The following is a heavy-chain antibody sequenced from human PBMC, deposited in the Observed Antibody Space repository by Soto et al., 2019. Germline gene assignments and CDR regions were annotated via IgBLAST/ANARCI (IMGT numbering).Heavy chain of an antibody. D-gene: IGHD1-26*01. J-gene: IGHJ3*01. Sequence: HPGGSLRLSCAASGFTFSDYAMSWVRQAPGKGLEWVSSIRGGAGGASYADSVKGRFTIARDNSKNTVYLQMNSLGAEDTVLYYCAKAIVGATMHALAAWGQGTMVTVSS. CDR1: GFTFSDYA. V-gene: IGHV3-23*01. CDR2: IRGGAGGA. CDR3: AKAIVGATMHALAA.